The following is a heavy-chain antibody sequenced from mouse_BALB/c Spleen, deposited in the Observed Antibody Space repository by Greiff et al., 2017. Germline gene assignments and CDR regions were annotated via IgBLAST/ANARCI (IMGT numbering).Heavy chain of an antibody. CDR1: GDSITSGY. CDR3: ARSPFYDGYYYFDY. J-gene: IGHJ2*01. V-gene: IGHV3-8*02. CDR2: ISYSGST. D-gene: IGHD2-3*01. Sequence: VQLKQSGPSLVKPSQTLSLTCSVTGDSITSGYWNWVRKFPGNKLEYMGYISYSGSTYYNPSLKSRISITRDTSKNQYYLQLNSVTTEDTATYYCARSPFYDGYYYFDYWGQGTTLTVSA.